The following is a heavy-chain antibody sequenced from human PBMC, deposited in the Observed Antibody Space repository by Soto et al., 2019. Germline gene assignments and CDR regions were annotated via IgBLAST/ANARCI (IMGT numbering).Heavy chain of an antibody. CDR3: ARRGGRSSGYYYYAMDV. CDR2: IYSNGDT. J-gene: IGHJ6*02. CDR1: SDSMNSGGYY. Sequence: SETLSLTCSVSSDSMNSGGYYWSWIRQHPGKGLEWIGYIYSNGDTYYNPSLKSRVTISVDTSKNQFSLNLTSVTAADTAVYYCARRGGRSSGYYYYAMDVWGQGTTVTVSS. D-gene: IGHD6-6*01. V-gene: IGHV4-31*03.